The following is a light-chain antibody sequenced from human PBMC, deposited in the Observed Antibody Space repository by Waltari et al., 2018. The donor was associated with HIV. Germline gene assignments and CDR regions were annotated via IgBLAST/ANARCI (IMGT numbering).Light chain of an antibody. V-gene: IGKV1-39*01. CDR3: QRTYSSPRT. Sequence: DIQMTQSPSSLSAPVGDTVTITCRASQSISNYLSWYQQKPGKAPQLLMFAASSFQSGVPSRVSGSGSGTTFTLTISSLQPEDAATYYCQRTYSSPRTFGQGTKVEIK. CDR1: QSISNY. CDR2: AAS. J-gene: IGKJ1*01.